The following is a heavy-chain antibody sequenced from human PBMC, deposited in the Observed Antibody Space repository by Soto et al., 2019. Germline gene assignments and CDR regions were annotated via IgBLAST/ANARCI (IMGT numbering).Heavy chain of an antibody. D-gene: IGHD6-13*01. J-gene: IGHJ5*02. CDR1: GASFSGSY. CDR2: AYYSGTT. CDR3: ARDSAPAGMERWFDP. V-gene: IGHV4-59*13. Sequence: SETLSLTCAVSGASFSGSYWSWIRQPPGKGLEWIGYAYYSGTTVYNPSLKSRVSISVDTSKKHVSLRLSSVTAAATAVYYCARDSAPAGMERWFDPWGQGTLVTVSS.